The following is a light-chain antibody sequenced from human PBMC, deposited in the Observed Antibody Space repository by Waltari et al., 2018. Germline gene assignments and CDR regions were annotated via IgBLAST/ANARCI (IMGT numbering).Light chain of an antibody. CDR2: GAS. CDR1: QSVSSN. CDR3: QQYNNWPTT. V-gene: IGKV3-15*01. J-gene: IGKJ1*01. Sequence: EIVMPQSPATLSVSPGARATLSCRATQSVSSNLAWYQQKPGQAPRLLIYGASTRATGIPARFSGSGSGTEFTLTISSLQSEDFAVYYCQQYNNWPTTFGQGTKVEIK.